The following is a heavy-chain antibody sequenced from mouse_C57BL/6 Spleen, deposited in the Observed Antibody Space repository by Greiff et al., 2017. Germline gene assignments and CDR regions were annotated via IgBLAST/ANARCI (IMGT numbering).Heavy chain of an antibody. D-gene: IGHD3-2*02. CDR3: ARRGGSSGPCAY. Sequence: VQLQQSGPELVKPGASVKISCKASGYAFSSSWMNWVKQRPGKGLEWIGRIYPGDGDTNYNGKFKGKATLTADKSSSTAYMQLSSLTSEDSAVYFCARRGGSSGPCAYWGQGTLVTVSA. J-gene: IGHJ3*01. CDR2: IYPGDGDT. CDR1: GYAFSSSW. V-gene: IGHV1-82*01.